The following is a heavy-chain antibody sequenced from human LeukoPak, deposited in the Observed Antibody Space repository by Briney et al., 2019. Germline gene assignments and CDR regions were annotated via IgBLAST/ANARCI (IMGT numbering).Heavy chain of an antibody. CDR1: GGSFSGYY. CDR3: ASTRTLYGSGIRWFDP. CDR2: INHGGST. D-gene: IGHD3-10*01. J-gene: IGHJ5*02. Sequence: PSETLSLTCAVYGGSFSGYYWTWIRQPPGKGLEWIGEINHGGSTNYNPSLKSRVTISVDTSKNQFSLKLSSVTAADTAVYYCASTRTLYGSGIRWFDPWGQGTLVTVSS. V-gene: IGHV4-34*01.